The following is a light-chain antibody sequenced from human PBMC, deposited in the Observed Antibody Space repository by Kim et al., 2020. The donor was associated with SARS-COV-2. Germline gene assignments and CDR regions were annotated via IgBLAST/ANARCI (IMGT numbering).Light chain of an antibody. CDR2: GSS. J-gene: IGKJ4*01. CDR1: RNVYRN. V-gene: IGKV3-15*01. CDR3: HQYNNWPPFT. Sequence: EIVMTQSPANLSLSPGDRATLSCRASRNVYRNLAWYQQKPGQAPRLLIYGSSTRATGVPARFSGSGSETEFTLTISSLQSEDFAVYYCHQYNNWPPFTFGGGTKVDIK.